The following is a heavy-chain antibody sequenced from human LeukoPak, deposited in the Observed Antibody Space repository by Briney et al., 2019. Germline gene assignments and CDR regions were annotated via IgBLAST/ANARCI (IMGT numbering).Heavy chain of an antibody. V-gene: IGHV3-48*01. CDR3: ARWLTDAFDI. Sequence: GGSLRLSCAASGFTFSSYSMNWVRQAPGKGLEWVSYITSSSITIYYTDSVKGRFTISRDNAKNSLYLQMNSLRAEDTAVYYCARWLTDAFDIWGQGTMVTVSS. D-gene: IGHD5-12*01. CDR2: ITSSSITI. J-gene: IGHJ3*02. CDR1: GFTFSSYS.